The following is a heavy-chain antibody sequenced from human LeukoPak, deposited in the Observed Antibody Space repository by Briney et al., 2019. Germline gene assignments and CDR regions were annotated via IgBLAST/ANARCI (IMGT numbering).Heavy chain of an antibody. V-gene: IGHV1-69*04. Sequence: SVKVSCKGSGGTFSSYAISWVRQAPGQGLEWMGRIIPILGIANYAQKFQGRVTITADKSTSTAYMELSSLRSEDTAVYYCARELATQSSYYSMDVWGQGTTVTVSS. CDR3: ARELATQSSYYSMDV. CDR1: GGTFSSYA. CDR2: IIPILGIA. J-gene: IGHJ6*02. D-gene: IGHD5-12*01.